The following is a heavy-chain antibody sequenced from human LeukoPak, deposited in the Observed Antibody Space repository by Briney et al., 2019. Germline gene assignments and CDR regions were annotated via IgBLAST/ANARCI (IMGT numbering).Heavy chain of an antibody. CDR2: IYPGDSDT. D-gene: IGHD6-13*01. J-gene: IGHJ2*01. CDR3: ARLHPKYSSSWYTPRSYWYFDL. Sequence: PGESLKISCKGSGYSFTSYWIGWVRQMPGKGLEWMGIIYPGDSDTRYSPSFQGQVTISADKSISTAYLQWSSLKASDTAMYYCARLHPKYSSSWYTPRSYWYFDLWGRGTLVTVSS. CDR1: GYSFTSYW. V-gene: IGHV5-51*01.